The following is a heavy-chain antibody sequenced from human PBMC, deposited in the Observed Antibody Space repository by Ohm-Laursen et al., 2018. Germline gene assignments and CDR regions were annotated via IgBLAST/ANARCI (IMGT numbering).Heavy chain of an antibody. J-gene: IGHJ6*02. CDR2: ISWNSGRI. D-gene: IGHD5-18*01. V-gene: IGHV3-9*01. CDR1: GFTFDDHA. Sequence: SLRLSCTASGFTFDDHAMHWVRQAPGKGLEWVSVISWNSGRIAFADSVKGRFTISRDNAKNSLYLQMNSLRAEDTAVYYCAKDEAWIQLWSPTYYYYGMDVWGQGTTVTVSS. CDR3: AKDEAWIQLWSPTYYYYGMDV.